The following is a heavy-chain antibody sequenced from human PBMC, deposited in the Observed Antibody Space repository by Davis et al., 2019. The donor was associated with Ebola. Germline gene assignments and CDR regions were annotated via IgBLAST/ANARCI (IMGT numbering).Heavy chain of an antibody. CDR1: GFTSGFTFNHFA. CDR3: AKDARGGYYYADF. CDR2: ISGSGGST. Sequence: PGGSLRLSCAASGFTSGFTFNHFAMSWVRQAPGKGLEWVSSISGSGGSTSYADSVKGRFTISRDNSKNTLFLQMNSLRPEDTALYYCAKDARGGYYYADFWGQGTLVTVSS. D-gene: IGHD3-22*01. V-gene: IGHV3-23*01. J-gene: IGHJ4*02.